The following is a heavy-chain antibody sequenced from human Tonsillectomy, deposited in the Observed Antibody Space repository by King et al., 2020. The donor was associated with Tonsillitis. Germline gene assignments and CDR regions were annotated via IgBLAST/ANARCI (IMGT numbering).Heavy chain of an antibody. V-gene: IGHV4-59*01. CDR3: ARHIGASRAFDI. Sequence: QLQESGPGLLKPSETLSLTCTVSGGAIRSYYWSWIRQPPGKGLEWIGYFYYSGSTNYNPSLKSRVTISVDTSKNQFSLKLTSVTTADTAVYYCARHIGASRAFDIWGQGTMVTVSS. D-gene: IGHD3-16*01. J-gene: IGHJ3*02. CDR1: GGAIRSYY. CDR2: FYYSGST.